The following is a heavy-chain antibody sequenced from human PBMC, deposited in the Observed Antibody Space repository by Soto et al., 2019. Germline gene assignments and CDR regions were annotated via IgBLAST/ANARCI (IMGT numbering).Heavy chain of an antibody. J-gene: IGHJ4*02. CDR1: GGTFSSYT. Sequence: SVKVSCKASGGTFSSYTISWVRQAPGQGLEWMGRIIPILGIANYAQKLQGRVTMTTDTSTSTAYMELRSLRSDDTAVYYCARDGLPYGGNSGVWKHKNSHFDYWGQGTLVTVSS. CDR2: IIPILGIA. CDR3: ARDGLPYGGNSGVWKHKNSHFDY. D-gene: IGHD4-17*01. V-gene: IGHV1-69*04.